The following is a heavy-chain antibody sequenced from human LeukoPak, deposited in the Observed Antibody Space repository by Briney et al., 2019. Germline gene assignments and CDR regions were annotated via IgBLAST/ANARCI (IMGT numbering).Heavy chain of an antibody. D-gene: IGHD6-13*01. J-gene: IGHJ4*02. V-gene: IGHV3-48*01. CDR3: ARAFQQLASVKY. CDR1: GFTFSSYT. Sequence: GGSLRLSCAASGFTFSSYTFNWVRQAPGKGLEWVSYISTDSSNIYYADSVKGRFTISRDNAKNSLYLQMSSLRAEDTAVYYCARAFQQLASVKYWGQGTLVTVSS. CDR2: ISTDSSNI.